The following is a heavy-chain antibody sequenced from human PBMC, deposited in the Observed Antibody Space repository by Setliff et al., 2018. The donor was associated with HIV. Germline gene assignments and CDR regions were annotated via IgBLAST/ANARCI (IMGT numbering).Heavy chain of an antibody. Sequence: SETLSLTCTVSGGSISSYYWSWIRQPAGKGLEWIGSIYSTDTTNHNPSLESRVTISVDKSKNQFSLKLNAVTAADTAVYYCARHGTWNSQRFHFDYWGQGTPVTVSS. J-gene: IGHJ4*02. V-gene: IGHV4-4*09. CDR2: IYSTDTT. D-gene: IGHD1-7*01. CDR3: ARHGTWNSQRFHFDY. CDR1: GGSISSYY.